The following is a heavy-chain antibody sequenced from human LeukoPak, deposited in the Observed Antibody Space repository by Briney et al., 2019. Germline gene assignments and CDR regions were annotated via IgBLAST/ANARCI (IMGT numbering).Heavy chain of an antibody. D-gene: IGHD3-22*01. J-gene: IGHJ4*02. CDR1: GYTFTGYY. Sequence: GASVKVSCKASGYTFTGYYMHWVRQAPGQGLEWMGWINPNSGGTNYAQKFQGRVTMTRDTSISTAYMELSRLRSDDTAVYYCTRLPLYDSSGKGRGYWGQGTLVTVSS. CDR3: TRLPLYDSSGKGRGY. CDR2: INPNSGGT. V-gene: IGHV1-2*02.